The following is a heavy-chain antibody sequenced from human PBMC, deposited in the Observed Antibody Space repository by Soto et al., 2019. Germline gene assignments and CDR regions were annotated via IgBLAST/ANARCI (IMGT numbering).Heavy chain of an antibody. V-gene: IGHV3-7*01. J-gene: IGHJ6*03. CDR1: GFTFSNYW. CDR3: ARRGYGSRWPNVYMDV. Sequence: EVQLVESGGGLVQPGGSLRLSCAASGFTFSNYWMTWVRQAPGEGLEWVANIKEDGSETHYVDSVKGRFTISRDNAKNSLYLQMNSLRAEDTAVYYCARRGYGSRWPNVYMDVWGKGTTVTVSS. CDR2: IKEDGSET. D-gene: IGHD6-13*01.